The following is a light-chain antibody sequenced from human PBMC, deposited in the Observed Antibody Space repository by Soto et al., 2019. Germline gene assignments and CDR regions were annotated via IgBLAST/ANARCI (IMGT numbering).Light chain of an antibody. J-gene: IGKJ1*01. CDR2: AAS. V-gene: IGKV1-12*01. CDR1: QVISSW. Sequence: DIQMTQSPSSVSASVGDRVTISCRASQVISSWLVWYQQKPGKAPKLLIYAASSLQSGVPSRFSGSGSGTDFTLTISSLQSEDFAVYSCQQYNNWPRTFGQGTKVDI. CDR3: QQYNNWPRT.